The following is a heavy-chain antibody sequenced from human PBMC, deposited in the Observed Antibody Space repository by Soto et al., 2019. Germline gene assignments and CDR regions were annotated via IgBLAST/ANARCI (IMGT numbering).Heavy chain of an antibody. CDR3: ARNPAVPYSSSWYYFDY. CDR1: SGSISSSNW. V-gene: IGHV4-4*02. Sequence: QVQLQESGPGLVKPSGTLSLTCAVSSGSISSSNWWSWVRQPPGKGLEWIGEIYHSGSTNYNPSLKSRVTISVDKSKNQFSLKLSAVTAADTAVYYCARNPAVPYSSSWYYFDYWGQGTLVTVSS. J-gene: IGHJ4*02. D-gene: IGHD6-13*01. CDR2: IYHSGST.